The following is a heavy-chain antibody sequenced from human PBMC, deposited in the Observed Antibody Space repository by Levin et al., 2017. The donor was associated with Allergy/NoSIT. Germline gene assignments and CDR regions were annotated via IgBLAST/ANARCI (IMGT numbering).Heavy chain of an antibody. CDR2: IYPSASDS. V-gene: IGHV5-51*01. CDR3: ARLRPEDYDYWRGDYGTSLFDD. CDR1: GYNFYTFW. D-gene: IGHD3-3*01. J-gene: IGHJ4*02. Sequence: GGSLRLSCKVSGYNFYTFWIGWVRQKPGTGLEWMGIIYPSASDSRYNPSFQGHVTFSVDKATSTAYLRWNSLTTSDSAMYFCARLRPEDYDYWRGDYGTSLFDDWGQGTQGTVSS.